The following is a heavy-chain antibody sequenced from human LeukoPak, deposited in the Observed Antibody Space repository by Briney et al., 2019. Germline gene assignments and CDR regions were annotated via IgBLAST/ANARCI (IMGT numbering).Heavy chain of an antibody. CDR1: GGTFSSYA. Sequence: SVKVSCRASGGTFSSYAISWVRQAPGQGLEWMGGIIPIFGTANYAQKFQGRVTITADESTSTAYMELSSLRSEDTAVYYCARVGPSSSPTEDYWGQGTLVTVSS. CDR3: ARVGPSSSPTEDY. V-gene: IGHV1-69*13. CDR2: IIPIFGTA. D-gene: IGHD6-13*01. J-gene: IGHJ4*02.